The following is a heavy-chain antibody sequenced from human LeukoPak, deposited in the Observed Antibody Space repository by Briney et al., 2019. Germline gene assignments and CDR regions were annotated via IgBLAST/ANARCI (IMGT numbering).Heavy chain of an antibody. CDR2: ISAYNGNT. CDR3: ARVSLTRSSSWSNADH. V-gene: IGHV1-18*01. Sequence: ASVKVSCKASGYTFTSYGISWVRQAPGQGLEWMGWISAYNGNTNYAQKLQGRVTMTTDTSTSTAYMELRSLRSDDTAVYYCARVSLTRSSSWSNADHWGQGTLVTVSS. J-gene: IGHJ5*02. CDR1: GYTFTSYG. D-gene: IGHD6-13*01.